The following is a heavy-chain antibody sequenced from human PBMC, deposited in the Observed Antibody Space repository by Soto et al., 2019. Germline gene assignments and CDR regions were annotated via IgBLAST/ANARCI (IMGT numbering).Heavy chain of an antibody. Sequence: SETLSLTCTVSGGSISSSSYYWGWIRQPPGKGLEGIGSIYYSGSTYYNPSLKSRVTLSVDTSKNQFSLKLRSVTAAATAVYYCARGITMIVGSFDYWGQGTLVTVSS. J-gene: IGHJ4*02. CDR2: IYYSGST. CDR3: ARGITMIVGSFDY. CDR1: GGSISSSSYY. D-gene: IGHD3-22*01. V-gene: IGHV4-39*01.